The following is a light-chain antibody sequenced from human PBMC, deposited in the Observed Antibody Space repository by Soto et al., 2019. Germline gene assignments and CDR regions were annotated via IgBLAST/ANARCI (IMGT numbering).Light chain of an antibody. CDR1: QSVRSRY. CDR2: GAS. CDR3: HQYGSSPAT. J-gene: IGKJ1*01. V-gene: IGKV3-20*01. Sequence: EIVLTQSPGTLSLSPGERATLSCRASQSVRSRYLAWYQQKPGQAPRLLIHGASSRATGIPDRFSGSGSETDFTLTISRLEPEDFAVYYCHQYGSSPATFGQGTKVDIK.